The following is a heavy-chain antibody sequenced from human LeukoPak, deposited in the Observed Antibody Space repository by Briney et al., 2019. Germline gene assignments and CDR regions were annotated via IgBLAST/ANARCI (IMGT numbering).Heavy chain of an antibody. CDR1: GGSISSSSYY. J-gene: IGHJ4*02. V-gene: IGHV4-39*07. Sequence: KPSXXXSLTCTVPGGSISSSSYYWGWIRQPPGKGLGWIGSIYYSGSTYYNPSLKSRVTISVDTSKNQFSLKLSSVTAADTAVYYCARGYSSSWSPYFDYWGQGTLVTVSS. CDR3: ARGYSSSWSPYFDY. CDR2: IYYSGST. D-gene: IGHD6-13*01.